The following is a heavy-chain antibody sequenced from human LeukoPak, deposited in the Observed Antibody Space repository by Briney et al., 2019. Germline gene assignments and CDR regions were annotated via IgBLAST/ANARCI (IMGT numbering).Heavy chain of an antibody. CDR3: AKDVARQSVVPAALDY. CDR1: GFTFPSQA. D-gene: IGHD2-2*01. CDR2: ISDTGGNT. Sequence: PGGSLRLSCAGSGFTFPSQAMSWVRQTPGKGLEWISIISDTGGNTYYADSVKGRFTISRDNSKNTLYLQMNSLRAEDTAVYYCAKDVARQSVVPAALDYWGQGTLVTVSS. J-gene: IGHJ4*02. V-gene: IGHV3-23*01.